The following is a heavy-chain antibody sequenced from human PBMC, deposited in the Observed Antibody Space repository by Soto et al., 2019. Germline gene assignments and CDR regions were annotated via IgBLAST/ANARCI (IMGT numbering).Heavy chain of an antibody. CDR1: GGSISSYY. CDR3: ASVGSGSSGYYYYYYMDV. V-gene: IGHV4-59*01. CDR2: IYYSGST. D-gene: IGHD3-10*01. J-gene: IGHJ6*03. Sequence: SETLSLTCTVSGGSISSYYWSWIRQPPGKGLEWIGYIYYSGSTSYNPSLKSRVTISVDTSKNQFSLKLSSVTAADTAVYYCASVGSGSSGYYYYYYMDVWGKGTTVTVSS.